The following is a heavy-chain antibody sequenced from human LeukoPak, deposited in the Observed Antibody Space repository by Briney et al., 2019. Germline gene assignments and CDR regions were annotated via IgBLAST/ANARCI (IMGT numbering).Heavy chain of an antibody. V-gene: IGHV1-2*02. CDR3: ARDRNMWALDI. CDR2: INPNSGGT. Sequence: ASVKVSCKASGYTFTGYYMHWVRQAPGQGLEWMGWINPNSGGTKYAENLQGRLTMTIDSATSTAYMELRSLRSDDTAVFYCARDRNMWALDIWGQGTMVTVTS. D-gene: IGHD2-21*01. J-gene: IGHJ3*02. CDR1: GYTFTGYY.